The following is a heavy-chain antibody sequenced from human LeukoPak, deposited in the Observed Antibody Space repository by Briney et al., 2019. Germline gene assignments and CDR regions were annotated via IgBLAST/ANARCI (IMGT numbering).Heavy chain of an antibody. D-gene: IGHD5-18*01. Sequence: PSETLSLTCTVSGGSISSSSYYWGWIRQPPGKGLEWIGSIYYSGSTYYNPSLKSRVTISVDTSKNQFSLKLSSVTAADTAVYYCAREEVDTALGYYYGMDVWGQGTTVTVSS. V-gene: IGHV4-39*07. CDR1: GGSISSSSYY. CDR2: IYYSGST. J-gene: IGHJ6*02. CDR3: AREEVDTALGYYYGMDV.